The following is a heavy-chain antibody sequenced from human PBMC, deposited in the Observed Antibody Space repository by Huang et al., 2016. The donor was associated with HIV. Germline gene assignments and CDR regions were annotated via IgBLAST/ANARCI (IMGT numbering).Heavy chain of an antibody. CDR2: ISYDGSSG. D-gene: IGHD2-15*01. CDR1: GFTFNNFG. V-gene: IGHV3-30*18. J-gene: IGHJ4*02. Sequence: QVQLVESGGGVVQHGRSLGRSCVASGFTFNNFGMHWVRQAPGRGLEWLAVISYDGSSGRYSESVKGRFTISRDNPMDTLYLQMNSLRPDDTAVYYCAKESRWYSDLDNWGQGTLVTVSS. CDR3: AKESRWYSDLDN.